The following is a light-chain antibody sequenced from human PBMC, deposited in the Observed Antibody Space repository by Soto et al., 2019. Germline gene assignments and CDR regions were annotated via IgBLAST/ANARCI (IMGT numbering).Light chain of an antibody. V-gene: IGKV3-15*01. CDR1: QSVDSN. CDR2: GAS. CDR3: QQYNSWWT. Sequence: EILMTQSPATLSVSPGERATLSCRASQSVDSNLAWYQQKPGQAPRLLIYGASTRATGISARFSGSGSGTEFTLTISSLQSEDFGAYYCQQYNSWWTFGQGTKV. J-gene: IGKJ1*01.